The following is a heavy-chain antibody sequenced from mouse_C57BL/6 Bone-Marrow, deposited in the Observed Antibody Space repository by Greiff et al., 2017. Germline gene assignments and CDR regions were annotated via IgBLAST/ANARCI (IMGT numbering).Heavy chain of an antibody. CDR2: IHPNSGST. CDR3: ARRIHSYDYDATD. J-gene: IGHJ3*01. V-gene: IGHV1-64*01. Sequence: QVQLKESGPELVKPGASVKLSCKASGYTFTSYWMHWVKQRPGQGLEWIGMIHPNSGSTNYNEKFKSKATLTVDKSSSTAYMQLSSLTSEDSAVYYCARRIHSYDYDATDWGQGTLVTVSA. CDR1: GYTFTSYW. D-gene: IGHD2-4*01.